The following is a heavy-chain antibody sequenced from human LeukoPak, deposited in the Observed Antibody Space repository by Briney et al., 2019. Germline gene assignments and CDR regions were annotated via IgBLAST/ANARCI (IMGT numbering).Heavy chain of an antibody. J-gene: IGHJ4*02. D-gene: IGHD3-10*01. CDR1: GFTFDDYG. V-gene: IGHV3-20*04. CDR3: ARDMLSGTEVLHFDY. CDR2: INWNGGST. Sequence: GGSLRLSCAASGFTFDDYGMNWVRQAPGKGVEWVSGINWNGGSTGYADSVKGRFTISRDNAKNSLYLQMNSLRAEDTAVYYCARDMLSGTEVLHFDYWGQGTLVTVSS.